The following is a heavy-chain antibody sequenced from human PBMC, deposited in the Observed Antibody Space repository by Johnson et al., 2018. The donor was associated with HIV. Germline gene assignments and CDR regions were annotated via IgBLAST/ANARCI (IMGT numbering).Heavy chain of an antibody. Sequence: VQLVESGGGLVQPGGSLRLSCAASGFTFNTYWMHWVRQAPGKGLVWVARINSEGGSTSYVDSVKGRFTISRDNAKNTLYLQMNSLRADDTAVYYCAREGPSERAGFDIWGQGTKVTVAS. CDR2: INSEGGST. CDR1: GFTFNTYW. V-gene: IGHV3-74*01. J-gene: IGHJ3*02. CDR3: AREGPSERAGFDI.